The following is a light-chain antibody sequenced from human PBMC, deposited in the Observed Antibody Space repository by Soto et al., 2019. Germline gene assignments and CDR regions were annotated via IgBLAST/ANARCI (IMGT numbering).Light chain of an antibody. J-gene: IGLJ2*01. Sequence: QPVLTQSPSASASLGASVKLTCTLSSGHSSYAIAWHRQQPGKGPRYVMKVNSDGSHSRGDGIPDRFSGSSSGAERYLTISSLQSEDEADYYCQTWGTGIVVFGGGTKVTVL. CDR1: SGHSSYA. V-gene: IGLV4-69*01. CDR2: VNSDGSH. CDR3: QTWGTGIVV.